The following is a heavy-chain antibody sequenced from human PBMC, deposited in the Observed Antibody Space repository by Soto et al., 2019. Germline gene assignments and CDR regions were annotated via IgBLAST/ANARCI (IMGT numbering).Heavy chain of an antibody. CDR3: ARDQGVAAAGITWFDP. J-gene: IGHJ5*02. D-gene: IGHD6-13*01. CDR2: IHSSGST. V-gene: IGHV4-4*07. Sequence: SETLSLTYTVSGVSMNSYHWSWIRQPAGKGLEWIGHIHSSGSTNYNPSPKSRVTMSDDTSKKQFSLRLMSLTAADTAVYYCARDQGVAAAGITWFDPWGQGSLVTVSS. CDR1: GVSMNSYH.